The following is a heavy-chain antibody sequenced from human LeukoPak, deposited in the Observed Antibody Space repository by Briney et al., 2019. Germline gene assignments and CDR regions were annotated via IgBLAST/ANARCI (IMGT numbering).Heavy chain of an antibody. CDR1: GGSISRYY. Sequence: SETLSLTRTVSGGSISRYYWSWLRQPPGKGLEWIGYIYTSGSTNYNPSLKSRVTISVDTSQNQFPLKLSSETAADTAGDYCARYRSSTSYYFDFWGQGTLVTVSS. CDR3: ARYRSSTSYYFDF. J-gene: IGHJ4*02. V-gene: IGHV4-4*09. CDR2: IYTSGST. D-gene: IGHD2-2*01.